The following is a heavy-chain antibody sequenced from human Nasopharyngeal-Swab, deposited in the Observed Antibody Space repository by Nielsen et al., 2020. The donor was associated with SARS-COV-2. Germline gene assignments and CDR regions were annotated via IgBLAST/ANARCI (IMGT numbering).Heavy chain of an antibody. CDR2: IIPIFGTA. J-gene: IGHJ6*02. D-gene: IGHD3-10*01. CDR3: AEGNVTLIRGVIENYYYYGMDV. Sequence: WVRQAPGQGLEWMGGIIPIFGTAKYAQKFQGRVTITADESTSTAYMELSSLRSEDTAVYYCAEGNVTLIRGVIENYYYYGMDVWGQGTTVTVSS. V-gene: IGHV1-69*01.